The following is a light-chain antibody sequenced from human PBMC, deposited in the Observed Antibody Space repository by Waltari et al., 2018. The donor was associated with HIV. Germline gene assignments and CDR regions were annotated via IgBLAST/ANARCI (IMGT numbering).Light chain of an antibody. CDR3: QTWGTGIRV. CDR2: VNSDCSH. V-gene: IGLV4-69*01. CDR1: SGHSNYA. J-gene: IGLJ2*01. Sequence: QLVLTQSPSASASLGASVKLTCTLSSGHSNYAIAWHQQQPEKGPRYLMKVNSDCSHFKGDGIPDRFSGSTSGAERYLTISSLQSEDEADYYCQTWGTGIRVFGGGTKLTVL.